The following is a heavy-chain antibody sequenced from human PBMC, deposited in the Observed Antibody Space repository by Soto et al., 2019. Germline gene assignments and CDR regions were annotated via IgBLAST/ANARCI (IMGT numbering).Heavy chain of an antibody. CDR1: GVFVSSGNY. D-gene: IGHD2-15*01. J-gene: IGHJ3*01. Sequence: SETLSLTCAVSGVFVSSGNYWGWFRKPPGKGLEWIGSIFHGGNTYYNPSLKSRVTISVDMSKNQFSLKLNSVTAADTAVYYCARARWYDAFDVWGQGTVVTVSS. CDR2: IFHGGNT. CDR3: ARARWYDAFDV. V-gene: IGHV4-38-2*01.